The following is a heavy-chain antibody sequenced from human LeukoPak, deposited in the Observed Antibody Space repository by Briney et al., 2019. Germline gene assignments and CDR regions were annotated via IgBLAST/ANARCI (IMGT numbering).Heavy chain of an antibody. CDR3: AGGTGWIIDN. D-gene: IGHD6-19*01. J-gene: IGHJ4*02. CDR1: GFTFSSYG. Sequence: PGGSLRLSCAASGFTFSSYGMHWVRQAPGKGLEWVAFIRYDGSNKYYADSVKGRFTISRDNAKKSLYLQMDSLRAEDTAIYYCAGGTGWIIDNWGQGTLVTVSS. CDR2: IRYDGSNK. V-gene: IGHV3-30*02.